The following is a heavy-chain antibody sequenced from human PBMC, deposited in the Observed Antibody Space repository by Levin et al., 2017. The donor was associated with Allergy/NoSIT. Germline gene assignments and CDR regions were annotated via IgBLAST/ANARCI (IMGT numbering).Heavy chain of an antibody. CDR2: IYPGDSGT. J-gene: IGHJ4*02. D-gene: IGHD2-15*01. Sequence: VASVKVSCKASGYSFPDYWIGWVRQMPGKGLEWMGIIYPGDSGTRYSPSFQGQVTISADNSITTAYLQWSSLKASDTAMYYCARHAVGFCSAGTCYPDYWGQGTLVTVSS. CDR3: ARHAVGFCSAGTCYPDY. V-gene: IGHV5-51*01. CDR1: GYSFPDYW.